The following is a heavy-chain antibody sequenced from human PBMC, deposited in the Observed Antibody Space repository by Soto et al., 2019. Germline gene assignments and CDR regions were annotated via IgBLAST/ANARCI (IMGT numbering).Heavy chain of an antibody. CDR3: TTVGGGIVLMVYAKEDFDY. V-gene: IGHV3-15*07. CDR2: IKSKTDGGTT. J-gene: IGHJ4*02. CDR1: GFTFSNAW. D-gene: IGHD2-8*01. Sequence: GGSLRLSCAASGFTFSNAWMNWVRQAPGKGLEWVGRIKSKTDGGTTDYAAPVKGRFTISRDDSKNTLYLQMNSLKTEDTAVYYCTTVGGGIVLMVYAKEDFDYWGQGTLVTVSS.